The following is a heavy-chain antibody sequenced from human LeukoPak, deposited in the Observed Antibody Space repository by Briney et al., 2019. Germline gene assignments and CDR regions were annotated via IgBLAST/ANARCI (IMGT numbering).Heavy chain of an antibody. J-gene: IGHJ4*02. Sequence: SETLSLTCAVYGGSFSGYCWSWIRQPAGKGLEWIGEINHSGSTNYNPSLKSRVTISVDTSKNQFSLELSSVTAADTAVYYCAREEYGGPYGYWGQGTLVTVSS. CDR3: AREEYGGPYGY. CDR2: INHSGST. CDR1: GGSFSGYC. V-gene: IGHV4-34*01. D-gene: IGHD4-23*01.